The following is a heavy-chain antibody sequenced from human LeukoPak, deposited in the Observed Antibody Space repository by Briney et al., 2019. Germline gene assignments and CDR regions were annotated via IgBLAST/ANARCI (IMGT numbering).Heavy chain of an antibody. CDR1: GYTXXXYD. CDR2: MNPNSGNT. V-gene: IGHV1-8*01. Sequence: NVSCXXXGYTXXXYDINWVRQAPGQGLEWMGWMNPNSGNTGYAQKFQGRVTMTRNTSISTAYMELSSLRSEDTAVYYCARAGSYDFWSGYYYYGMDVWGQGTTVTVSS. J-gene: IGHJ6*02. D-gene: IGHD3-3*01. CDR3: ARAGSYDFWSGYYYYGMDV.